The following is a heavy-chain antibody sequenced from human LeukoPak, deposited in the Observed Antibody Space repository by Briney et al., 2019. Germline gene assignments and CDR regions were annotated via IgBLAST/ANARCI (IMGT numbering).Heavy chain of an antibody. Sequence: ASVKVSCKASGYSFTDHYMHWVRQAPGQGLQWMGIINANDGSTVYAQNVQGRVTLTRDTSTSTVYMELRGLRSDDTGVYFCASVPPKTNTPTTSHWGQGTPVTVSS. CDR3: ASVPPKTNTPTTSH. J-gene: IGHJ4*02. V-gene: IGHV1-46*01. D-gene: IGHD4-17*01. CDR2: INANDGST. CDR1: GYSFTDHY.